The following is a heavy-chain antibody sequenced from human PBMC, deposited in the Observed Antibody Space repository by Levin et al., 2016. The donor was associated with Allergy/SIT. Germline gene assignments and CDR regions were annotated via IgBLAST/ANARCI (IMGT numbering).Heavy chain of an antibody. D-gene: IGHD3-22*01. CDR3: TGEINGYYYDSSGYYPENY. CDR2: IRYDGSNK. Sequence: GESLKISCAASGFTFSSYGMHWVRQAPGKGLEWVAFIRYDGSNKYYADSVKGRFTISRDNSKNTLYLQMNSLRAEDTAVYYCTGEINGYYYDSSGYYPENYWGQGTLVTVSS. V-gene: IGHV3-30*02. CDR1: GFTFSSYG. J-gene: IGHJ4*02.